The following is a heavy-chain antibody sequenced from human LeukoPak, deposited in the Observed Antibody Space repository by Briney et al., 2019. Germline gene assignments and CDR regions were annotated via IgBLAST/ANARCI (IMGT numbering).Heavy chain of an antibody. CDR3: AREYWDGYNPNYFDY. J-gene: IGHJ4*02. V-gene: IGHV1-18*01. Sequence: GASVKVSCKASGYTFTSYGISWVRQAPGQGLEWMGWISAYNGNTNYAQKLQGRVTVTTDTSTSTAYMELRSLRSDDTAVYYCAREYWDGYNPNYFDYWGQGTLVTVSS. CDR2: ISAYNGNT. CDR1: GYTFTSYG. D-gene: IGHD5-24*01.